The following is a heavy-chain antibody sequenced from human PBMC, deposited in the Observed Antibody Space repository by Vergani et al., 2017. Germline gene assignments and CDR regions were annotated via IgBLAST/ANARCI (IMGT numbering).Heavy chain of an antibody. J-gene: IGHJ4*02. D-gene: IGHD6-13*01. CDR2: INHSGNS. CDR3: ARGRIATDGPNFDY. V-gene: IGHV4-34*01. CDR1: GGSFSGYY. Sequence: QVQLQQWGAGLLKPSETLSLTCVVYGGSFSGYYWSWIRQPPGKGLEWIGEINHSGNSNYNPSLKSRVTISVDTSKNQFSLKLSSVTAADTAVYYCARGRIATDGPNFDYWGQGTLVTVSS.